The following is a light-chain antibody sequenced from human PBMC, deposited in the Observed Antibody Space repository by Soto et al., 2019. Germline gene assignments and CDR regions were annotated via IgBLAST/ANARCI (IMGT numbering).Light chain of an antibody. CDR3: HQYNNWHPWT. V-gene: IGKV3-15*01. CDR1: QSISRS. CDR2: DAS. Sequence: EILLTQSPAILSVSPGERATLSCRASQSISRSLAWYQQKPGQAPRLIISDASTRANGIPARFSGSGSGTEFTLTIRSLQSEDFALYYCHQYNNWHPWTFGQGTKVDIK. J-gene: IGKJ1*01.